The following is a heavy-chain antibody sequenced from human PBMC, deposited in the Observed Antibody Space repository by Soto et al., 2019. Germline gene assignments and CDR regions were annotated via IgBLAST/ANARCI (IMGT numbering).Heavy chain of an antibody. CDR3: AIATPYYYDSSGYSD. D-gene: IGHD3-22*01. CDR1: GGTFSSYA. V-gene: IGHV1-69*13. CDR2: IIPIFGTA. Sequence: SVKVSCKASGGTFSSYAISWVRQAPGQGLEWMGGIIPIFGTANYAQKFQGRVTITADESTSTAYMELSSLRSEDTAVYYCAIATPYYYDSSGYSDWGQGTLVTVPQ. J-gene: IGHJ4*02.